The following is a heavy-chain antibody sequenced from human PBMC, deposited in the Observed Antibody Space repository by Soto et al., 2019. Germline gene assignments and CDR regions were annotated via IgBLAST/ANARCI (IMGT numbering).Heavy chain of an antibody. J-gene: IGHJ4*02. D-gene: IGHD1-26*01. CDR3: AKVKEGASDY. V-gene: IGHV3-23*01. Sequence: EVQLLESGGGLVQPGGSLRLSCAASGFTFSSYAMSWVRQAPGKGLEWVSIISGGGERTYYADSVKGRFTISRDNSKNTLYLQMNSLRAEDTAVYYCAKVKEGASDYWGQGTLVTVSS. CDR2: ISGGGERT. CDR1: GFTFSSYA.